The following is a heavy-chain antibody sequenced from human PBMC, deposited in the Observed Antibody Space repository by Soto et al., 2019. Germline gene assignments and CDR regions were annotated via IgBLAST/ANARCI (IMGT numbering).Heavy chain of an antibody. D-gene: IGHD6-25*01. CDR3: ARAGRLPTSDFDY. V-gene: IGHV4-59*01. CDR2: IYYSGST. Sequence: SEPLSLTCTVSGCSISSYYCSWIRQPPGKGLEWIGYIYYSGSTNYNPSLKSRVTISVDTSKNQFSLKLSSVTAADTAVYYCARAGRLPTSDFDYWGQGTLVTVSS. CDR1: GCSISSYY. J-gene: IGHJ4*02.